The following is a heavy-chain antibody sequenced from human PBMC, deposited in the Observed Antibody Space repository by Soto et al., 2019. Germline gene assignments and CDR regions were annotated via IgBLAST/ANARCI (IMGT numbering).Heavy chain of an antibody. CDR2: ISYDGSNK. CDR1: GFTFSSFG. V-gene: IGHV3-30*18. J-gene: IGHJ4*02. CDR3: AKPTVPFGRTAVAGPFDN. D-gene: IGHD6-19*01. Sequence: QVQVVESGGGVVQPGRSLRLSCAASGFTFSSFGMHWVRQAPGKGLEWVAVISYDGSNKYYADSVKGRFTISRDNSKNTLYLQMNSLRAEDTAVFYCAKPTVPFGRTAVAGPFDNWGQGTLVTVSS.